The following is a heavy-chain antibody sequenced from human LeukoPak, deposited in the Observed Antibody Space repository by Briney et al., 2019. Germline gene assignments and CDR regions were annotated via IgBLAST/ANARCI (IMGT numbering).Heavy chain of an antibody. CDR2: IYPGDSDT. V-gene: IGHV5-51*01. CDR3: ARHGTYYYDSSGYSYYFDY. CDR1: GYSFTSYW. J-gene: IGHJ4*02. D-gene: IGHD3-22*01. Sequence: GESLKISCKGSGYSFTSYWIGWVRQMPGKGLEWMGIIYPGDSDTRCSPSFQGQVTISADKSISTAYLQWSSLKASDTAMYYCARHGTYYYDSSGYSYYFDYWGQGTLVTVSS.